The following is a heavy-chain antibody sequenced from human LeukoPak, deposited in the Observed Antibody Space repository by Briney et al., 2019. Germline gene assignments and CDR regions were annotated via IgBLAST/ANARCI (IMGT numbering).Heavy chain of an antibody. V-gene: IGHV3-23*01. Sequence: GGSLRLSCSASGFTFSNYAMSWVRQAPGKGLEWVSAINDGVGRAFYADAVRGRFTISRDNSKNTLYLQMNSLRAEDTAVYYCAKDRGSGLGYFDYWGQGTLVTVSS. J-gene: IGHJ4*02. CDR2: INDGVGRA. CDR1: GFTFSNYA. CDR3: AKDRGSGLGYFDY. D-gene: IGHD6-19*01.